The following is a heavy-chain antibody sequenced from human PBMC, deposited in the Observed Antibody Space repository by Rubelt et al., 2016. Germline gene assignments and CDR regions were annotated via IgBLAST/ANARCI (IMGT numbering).Heavy chain of an antibody. V-gene: IGHV3-21*01. Sequence: SYSMNWVRRAPGKGLEWVSSISSSSSYIYYADSVKGRFTISRDNAKNSLYLQMNSLRAEDTAVYYCAFGTAMVTFDYWGQGTLVTVSS. CDR2: ISSSSSYI. J-gene: IGHJ4*02. CDR3: AFGTAMVTFDY. D-gene: IGHD5-18*01. CDR1: SYS.